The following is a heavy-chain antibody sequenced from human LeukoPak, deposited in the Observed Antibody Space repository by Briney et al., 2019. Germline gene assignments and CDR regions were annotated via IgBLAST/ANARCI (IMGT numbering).Heavy chain of an antibody. CDR1: GFTFSSYS. D-gene: IGHD2-21*02. CDR3: ARAAYCGGDCYSGPMHFDY. CDR2: ISSSSSYI. Sequence: GGSLRLSCAASGFTFSSYSMNWVRQAPGKGLEWVSSISSSSSYIYYADSVKGRFTISRDNAKNSLYLQMNSLRAEDTAVYYCARAAYCGGDCYSGPMHFDYWGQGTLVTVSS. V-gene: IGHV3-21*01. J-gene: IGHJ4*02.